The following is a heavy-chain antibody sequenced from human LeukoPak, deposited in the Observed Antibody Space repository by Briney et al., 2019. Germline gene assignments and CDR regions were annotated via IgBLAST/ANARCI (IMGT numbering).Heavy chain of an antibody. D-gene: IGHD6-19*01. Sequence: SETLSLTCTVSGGTISSYYWNWIRQPPGKGLEWIGYIHYSGSTKYNPSLKSRVTISVDTSKNQFSLSLRSVTAADTAVYYCARHASGGWRQGFDYWGQGTLVTVSS. CDR2: IHYSGST. J-gene: IGHJ4*02. CDR1: GGTISSYY. V-gene: IGHV4-59*08. CDR3: ARHASGGWRQGFDY.